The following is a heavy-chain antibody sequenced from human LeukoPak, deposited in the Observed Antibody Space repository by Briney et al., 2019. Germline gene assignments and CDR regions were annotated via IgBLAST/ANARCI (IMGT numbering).Heavy chain of an antibody. CDR3: AKDSRILSYYMDV. V-gene: IGHV3-9*01. CDR2: ISWNSGSI. Sequence: GGSLRLSCAASGFTFSSYAMNWVRQAPGKGLEWVSGISWNSGSIGYADSVKGRFTISRDNAKNSLYLQMNSLRAEDTALYYCAKDSRILSYYMDVWGKGTTVTVSS. J-gene: IGHJ6*03. D-gene: IGHD2-15*01. CDR1: GFTFSSYA.